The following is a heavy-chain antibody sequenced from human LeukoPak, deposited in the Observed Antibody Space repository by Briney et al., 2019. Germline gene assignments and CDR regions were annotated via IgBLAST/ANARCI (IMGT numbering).Heavy chain of an antibody. CDR3: ARAGYYGMDV. J-gene: IGHJ6*02. CDR2: LHPNSGDS. Sequence: ASVKVSCKASGYTFTSYHIKWVRQATGQGLEWMGWLHPNSGDSGSAQQFQGRATMTMDTSTSTAYMEVSSLRSDDTAVYYCARAGYYGMDVWGQGTTVTVSS. V-gene: IGHV1-8*02. CDR1: GYTFTSYH.